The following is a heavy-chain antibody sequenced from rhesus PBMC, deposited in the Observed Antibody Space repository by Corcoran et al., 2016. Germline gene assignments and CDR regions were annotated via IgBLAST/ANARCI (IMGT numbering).Heavy chain of an antibody. CDR3: TRGAGYSSREFDY. CDR1: GYTFTSYY. V-gene: IGHV1-180*01. D-gene: IGHD6-13*01. CDR2: ISPYKGNK. Sequence: QVQLVQSGAEIKQPGASVKLSCKASGYTFTSYYMHWVRQAPGKGLEWIGIISPYKGNKGYPPTVQGRVTITTDTSTITGYMELSSLRSEDTAVYYCTRGAGYSSREFDYWGQGVLVTVSS. J-gene: IGHJ4*01.